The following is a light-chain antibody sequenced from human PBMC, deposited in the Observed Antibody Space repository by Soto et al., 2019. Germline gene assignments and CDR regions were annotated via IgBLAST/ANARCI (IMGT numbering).Light chain of an antibody. CDR1: QSLNSW. CDR2: DAS. Sequence: DIQMTQSPSTLSASVGDRITITCRASQSLNSWVAWYQQKPGKAPKLLIYDASSLESGVSSRFSGSGSETEFTLTISSLQPDDSAVYFFQQYKSYSPWTFGQGTKVEIK. V-gene: IGKV1-5*01. J-gene: IGKJ1*01. CDR3: QQYKSYSPWT.